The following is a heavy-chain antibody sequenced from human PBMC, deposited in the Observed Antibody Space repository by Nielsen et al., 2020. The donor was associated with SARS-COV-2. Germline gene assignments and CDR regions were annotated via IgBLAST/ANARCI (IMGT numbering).Heavy chain of an antibody. V-gene: IGHV4-30-2*05. Sequence: SETLSLTCAVSGGSISRPGYSWNWIRQPPGQALEWLGYIYHSGSAYYNPSLKSRVTISVDTSKNQFSLKLSSVTAADTAVYYCARARVVVPAANNWFDPWGQGTLVTVSS. CDR3: ARARVVVPAANNWFDP. CDR2: IYHSGSA. CDR1: GGSISRPGYS. J-gene: IGHJ5*02. D-gene: IGHD2-2*01.